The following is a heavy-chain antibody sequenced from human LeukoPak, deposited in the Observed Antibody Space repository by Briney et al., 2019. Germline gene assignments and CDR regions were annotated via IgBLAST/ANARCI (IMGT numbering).Heavy chain of an antibody. Sequence: PGGSLRLSCAASGFTVSTNYMSWFRQAPGKGLEWVSVISSGGTPYYADSVKGRFTISRDSSENTLYLQMHSLRAEDTAVYYCARGGAGYAFDYWGQGTLVTVSS. CDR1: GFTVSTNY. V-gene: IGHV3-66*02. CDR2: ISSGGTP. D-gene: IGHD5-12*01. CDR3: ARGGAGYAFDY. J-gene: IGHJ4*02.